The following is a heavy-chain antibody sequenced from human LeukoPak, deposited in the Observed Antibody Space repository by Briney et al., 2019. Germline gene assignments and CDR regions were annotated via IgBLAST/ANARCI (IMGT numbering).Heavy chain of an antibody. CDR2: MNPNSGNT. CDR3: ARGRGYSNGWFEADDY. V-gene: IGHV1-8*01. D-gene: IGHD6-19*01. Sequence: ASVKVSCKASGYPFISYDINWVRQATGQGLEWMGWMNPNSGNTGYAQRFQGRVTMTRNTSISTVYMEVSSLRSEDTAMYFCARGRGYSNGWFEADDYWGQGTLVTVSS. J-gene: IGHJ4*02. CDR1: GYPFISYD.